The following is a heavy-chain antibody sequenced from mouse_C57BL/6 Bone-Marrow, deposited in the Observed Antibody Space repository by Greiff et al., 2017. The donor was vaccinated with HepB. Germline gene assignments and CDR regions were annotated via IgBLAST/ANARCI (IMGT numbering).Heavy chain of an antibody. CDR3: ARRGKGKGGDY. CDR1: GYTFTGYW. J-gene: IGHJ2*01. Sequence: VQLQQSGAELMKPGASVKLSCKATGYTFTGYWIEWVKQRPGHGLEWIGEILPGSGSTNYNEKFKSKATLTVDTSSSTAYMQLSSLTSEDSAVYYCARRGKGKGGDYWGQGTTLTVSS. V-gene: IGHV1-9*01. D-gene: IGHD1-3*01. CDR2: ILPGSGST.